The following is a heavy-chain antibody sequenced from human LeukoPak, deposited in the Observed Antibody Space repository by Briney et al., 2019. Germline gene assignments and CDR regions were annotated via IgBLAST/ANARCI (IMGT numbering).Heavy chain of an antibody. CDR3: ARGSSAGSGLEFFFDS. CDR1: GGSINNYY. D-gene: IGHD3-10*01. J-gene: IGHJ4*02. V-gene: IGHV4-4*07. CDR2: IYTSGRT. Sequence: SSETLSLTCTVSGGSINNYYWSWIRQPAGEGLEWIGHIYTSGRTNYNPSLKSPVTMSVDTSKKQFSMELRSVTAADTAVYYCARGSSAGSGLEFFFDSWGQGTLVTVSS.